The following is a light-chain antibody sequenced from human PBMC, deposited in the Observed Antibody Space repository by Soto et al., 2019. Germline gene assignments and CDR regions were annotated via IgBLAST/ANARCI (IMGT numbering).Light chain of an antibody. CDR2: LEGSGSY. Sequence: QPVLTQSSSASASLGSSVKLTCTLSSGHSSYIIAWHQQKPGKAPRYLMKLEGSGSYNKGSGVPDRFSGSSSGADRYLTISNLQFEDEADYYCETCDSNTRVFGGGTKLTVL. CDR1: SGHSSYI. J-gene: IGLJ2*01. V-gene: IGLV4-60*02. CDR3: ETCDSNTRV.